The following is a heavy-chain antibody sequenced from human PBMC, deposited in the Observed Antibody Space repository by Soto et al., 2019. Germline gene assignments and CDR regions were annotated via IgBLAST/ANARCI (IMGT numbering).Heavy chain of an antibody. Sequence: GESLKISCKGSGYSFAGYWITWVRQKPGKGLEWMGRIDPSDSQTYYSPSFRGHVTISVTKSITTVFLQWSSLRASDTAMYYCARQIYDSNTGPNFQYYFDSWGQGTPVTVSS. CDR2: IDPSDSQT. V-gene: IGHV5-10-1*01. J-gene: IGHJ4*02. CDR3: ARQIYDSNTGPNFQYYFDS. D-gene: IGHD5-12*01. CDR1: GYSFAGYW.